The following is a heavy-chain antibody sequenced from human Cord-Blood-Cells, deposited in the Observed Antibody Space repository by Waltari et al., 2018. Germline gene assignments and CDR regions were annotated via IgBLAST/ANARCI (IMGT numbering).Heavy chain of an antibody. J-gene: IGHJ4*02. CDR2: INHSGST. Sequence: QVQLQLWGAGLLKPSQTLSLTCAVSGGSFSGYYWSWIRQPPGKGLEWIGEINHSGSTNYNPSLKSRVTISVDTSKNQFSLKLSSVTAADTAVYYCARADHSNYFDYWGQGTLVTVSS. CDR1: GGSFSGYY. D-gene: IGHD4-4*01. CDR3: ARADHSNYFDY. V-gene: IGHV4-34*01.